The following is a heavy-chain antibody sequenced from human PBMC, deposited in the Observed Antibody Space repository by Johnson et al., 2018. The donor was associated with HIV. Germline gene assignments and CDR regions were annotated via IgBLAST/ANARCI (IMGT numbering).Heavy chain of an antibody. Sequence: VQLVESGGGVVQPGRSLRLSCAASGFTFSSYAMHWVRQAPGKGLEWVAVISYDGSNKYYADSVKGRFTISRDNSKNTLYLQMNSLRAEDTAVYYCARGYVVVIALLDAFDIWGQGTMVTVSS. J-gene: IGHJ3*02. CDR1: GFTFSSYA. CDR3: ARGYVVVIALLDAFDI. V-gene: IGHV3-30*04. D-gene: IGHD2-21*01. CDR2: ISYDGSNK.